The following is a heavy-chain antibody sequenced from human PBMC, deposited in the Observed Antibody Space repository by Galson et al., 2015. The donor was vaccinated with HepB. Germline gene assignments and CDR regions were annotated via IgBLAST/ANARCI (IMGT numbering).Heavy chain of an antibody. V-gene: IGHV1-18*01. D-gene: IGHD3-10*01. J-gene: IGHJ6*02. Sequence: SCKASGYTFTSYGISWVRQAPGQGLEWMGWISAYNGNTNYAQKLQGRVTMTTDTSTSTAYMELRSLRSDDTAVYYCARDRRGGDVLLWFGELFHYYYGMDVWGQGTTVTVSS. CDR3: ARDRRGGDVLLWFGELFHYYYGMDV. CDR1: GYTFTSYG. CDR2: ISAYNGNT.